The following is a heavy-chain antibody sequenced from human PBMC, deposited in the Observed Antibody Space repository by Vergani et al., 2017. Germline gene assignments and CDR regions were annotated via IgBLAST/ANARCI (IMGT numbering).Heavy chain of an antibody. CDR2: ISWNSGSI. Sequence: EVQLVESGGGLVQPGRSLRLSCAASGFTFDDYAMHWVRQAPGKGLEWVSGISWNSGSIGYADSVKGRFTISRDNAKNSLYLQMNSLRAEDTAVYYCAREHWASGSDYWGQGTLVTVSS. J-gene: IGHJ4*02. V-gene: IGHV3-9*01. CDR1: GFTFDDYA. CDR3: AREHWASGSDY. D-gene: IGHD6-19*01.